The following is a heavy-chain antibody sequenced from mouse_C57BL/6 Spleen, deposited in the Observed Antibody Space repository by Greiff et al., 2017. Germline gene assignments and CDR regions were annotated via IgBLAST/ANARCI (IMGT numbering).Heavy chain of an antibody. CDR3: SSRHYSGSSWYFDV. CDR2: IDPSDSET. CDR1: GYTFTSYW. V-gene: IGHV1-52*01. J-gene: IGHJ1*03. D-gene: IGHD1-1*01. Sequence: QVQLQQPGAELVRPGSSVKLSCKASGYTFTSYWMHWVKQRPIQGLEWIGNIDPSDSETHYNQKFKDKATLTVDKSSSTAYMQLSSLTSENSAVYYCSSRHYSGSSWYFDVWGTGTTLTVSS.